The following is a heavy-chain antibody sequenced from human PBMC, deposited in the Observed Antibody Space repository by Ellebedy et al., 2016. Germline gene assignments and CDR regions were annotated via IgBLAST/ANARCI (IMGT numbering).Heavy chain of an antibody. CDR1: GFTFSSYG. V-gene: IGHV3-30*05. CDR2: ISYDGSNK. CDR3: AKARRGTFDY. Sequence: GESLKISXAASGFTFSSYGMHWVRQAPGKGLEWVAVISYDGSNKYYADSVKGRFTISRDNSKSTLYLQMNSLRAEDTAVYYCAKARRGTFDYWGQGTLVTVSS. J-gene: IGHJ4*02. D-gene: IGHD3-10*01.